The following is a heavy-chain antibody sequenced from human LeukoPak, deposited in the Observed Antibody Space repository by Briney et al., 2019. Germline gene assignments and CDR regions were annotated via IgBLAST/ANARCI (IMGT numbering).Heavy chain of an antibody. CDR2: ISAYNGNT. V-gene: IGHV1-18*01. CDR3: ARVIAVDLNFDY. Sequence: ASVKVSCKASGYTFTSYGISWVRQAPGQGPEWMGWISAYNGNTNYAQKLQGRVTMTTDTSTSTAYMELRSLRSDDTAVYYCARVIAVDLNFDYWGQGTLVTVSS. D-gene: IGHD6-19*01. J-gene: IGHJ4*02. CDR1: GYTFTSYG.